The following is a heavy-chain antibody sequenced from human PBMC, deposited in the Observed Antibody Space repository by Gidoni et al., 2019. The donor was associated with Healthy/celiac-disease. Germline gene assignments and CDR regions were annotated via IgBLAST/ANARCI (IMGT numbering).Heavy chain of an antibody. CDR3: ARTSGQWRYPWFDP. V-gene: IGHV4-31*01. CDR2: IYYSGST. D-gene: IGHD6-19*01. CDR1: GCSLSSGGYY. J-gene: IGHJ5*02. Sequence: QVQLQESGPGLVKPSQTLSLTCTVSGCSLSSGGYYWSWIRQHPGKGLGWIGYIYYSGSTYYNPSLKSLVTISVDTSKNQFSLKLSSVTAADTAVYYCARTSGQWRYPWFDPWGQGTLVTVSS.